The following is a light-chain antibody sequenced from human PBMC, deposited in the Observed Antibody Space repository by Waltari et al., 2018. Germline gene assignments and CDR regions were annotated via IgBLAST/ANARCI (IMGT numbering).Light chain of an antibody. Sequence: EIVLTHSPGTLSLSPRDRATFPCRASQSISKYLAWYQQKPGQAPRLLIYGASSTATGIPDRFSGSGSGTDFSLTISRLEPEDFAVYYCQHYVSLPATFGQGTKVEIE. CDR2: GAS. V-gene: IGKV3-20*01. CDR3: QHYVSLPAT. CDR1: QSISKY. J-gene: IGKJ1*01.